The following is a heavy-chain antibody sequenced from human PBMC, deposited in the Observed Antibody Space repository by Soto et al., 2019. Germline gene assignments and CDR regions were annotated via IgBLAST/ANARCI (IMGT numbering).Heavy chain of an antibody. CDR3: ARDRGHHDSTGYYQAPFDY. CDR1: GGSVNNYY. Sequence: SETLSLTCTVSGGSVNNYYWSWIRQPPGKGLEWIGYIYYSGSTNYNPSLKSRVTISVDTSKNQFSLKLSSVTAADTAVYYCARDRGHHDSTGYYQAPFDYWGLGTLVTVS. V-gene: IGHV4-59*02. D-gene: IGHD3-22*01. CDR2: IYYSGST. J-gene: IGHJ4*02.